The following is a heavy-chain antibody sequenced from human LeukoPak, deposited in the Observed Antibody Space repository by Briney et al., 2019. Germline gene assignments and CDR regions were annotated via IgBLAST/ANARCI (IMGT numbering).Heavy chain of an antibody. Sequence: SETLSLTCAVYGGSFSGHYWSWIRQPPGKGLEWIGSIYYSGSTYCNSSLRSRLTISVDRSKNQFSLRLSSVTAADTAMYYCARGGVVVTAVRFGYWGQGTLVTVAS. J-gene: IGHJ4*02. CDR2: IYYSGST. D-gene: IGHD2-21*02. CDR3: ARGGVVVTAVRFGY. CDR1: GGSFSGHY. V-gene: IGHV4-34*01.